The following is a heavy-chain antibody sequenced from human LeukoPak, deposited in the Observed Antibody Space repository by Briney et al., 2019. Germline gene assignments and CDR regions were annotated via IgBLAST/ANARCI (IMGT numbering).Heavy chain of an antibody. CDR1: GFTFSSYT. J-gene: IGHJ4*02. V-gene: IGHV3-21*01. CDR3: ARDPPYCSSNSCYLDY. Sequence: GGSLRLSCAASGFTFSSYTMNWVRQAPGKGLQWVSCIGSSSSYMFYAASVKGRFTSARDNAKNSLYLQMSSLRAEDTAECYCARDPPYCSSNSCYLDYWGQGTLVTVSS. CDR2: IGSSSSYM. D-gene: IGHD2-2*01.